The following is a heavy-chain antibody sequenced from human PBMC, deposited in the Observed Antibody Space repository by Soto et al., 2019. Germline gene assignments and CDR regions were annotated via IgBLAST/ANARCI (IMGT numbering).Heavy chain of an antibody. CDR3: ASVGTTVMNRFAP. V-gene: IGHV4-4*02. CDR2: IYHSGST. J-gene: IGHJ5*02. CDR1: GGSINSINW. Sequence: QVQLQESGQGLVKPSGTLSLTCAVSGGSINSINWWSWVRQPPGKGLEWIGEIYHSGSTNYNPSHTRRVTPAVDKSKTHISRTPTCVSAAAAAVSYCASVGTTVMNRFAPWARGTLV. D-gene: IGHD4-17*01.